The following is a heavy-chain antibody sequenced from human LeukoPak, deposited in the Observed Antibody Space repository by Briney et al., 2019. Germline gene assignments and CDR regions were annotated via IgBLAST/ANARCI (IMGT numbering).Heavy chain of an antibody. D-gene: IGHD3-22*01. Sequence: ASVKVSCKASGGTFSSYAISWVRQAPGQGLEWMGRIIPIVGTANYAQKFQGRVTITADKATSTAYMELSSLRSEDTAVYYCAREPSITMIVETYFDYWGQGTLVTVSS. CDR1: GGTFSSYA. V-gene: IGHV1-69*04. CDR2: IIPIVGTA. CDR3: AREPSITMIVETYFDY. J-gene: IGHJ4*02.